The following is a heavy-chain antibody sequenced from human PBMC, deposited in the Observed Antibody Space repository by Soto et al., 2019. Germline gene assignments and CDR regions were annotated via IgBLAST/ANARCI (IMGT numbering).Heavy chain of an antibody. CDR2: IYWNDDK. Sequence: QITLKESGPTQVKPTQTLTLTCTASGLSFGTSGVGVGWIRQPPGAAQAWLALIYWNDDKRYSPSLKSSLTITTDTSKNRVVLTMTNVDPVDTAAYYCASMTTVATAAFDIWGQGTMVTFSS. D-gene: IGHD4-17*01. V-gene: IGHV2-5*01. CDR3: ASMTTVATAAFDI. CDR1: GLSFGTSGVG. J-gene: IGHJ3*02.